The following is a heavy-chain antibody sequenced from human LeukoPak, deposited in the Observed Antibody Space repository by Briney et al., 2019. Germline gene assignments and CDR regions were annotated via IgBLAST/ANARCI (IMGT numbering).Heavy chain of an antibody. J-gene: IGHJ4*02. D-gene: IGHD3-3*01. CDR1: GYSISSAYS. CDR3: ARGARFFDY. V-gene: IGHV4-38-2*02. Sequence: SETLSLTCTVSGYSISSAYSWGWIRQPPGKGLEFIGSILHSGSTYSNPALKSRVTISIDTSKNQFSLKLTAVTAADTAVYYCARGARFFDYWGQGTLVSVSS. CDR2: ILHSGST.